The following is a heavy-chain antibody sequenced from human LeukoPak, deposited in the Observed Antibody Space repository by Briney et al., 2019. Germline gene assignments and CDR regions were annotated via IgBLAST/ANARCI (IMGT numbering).Heavy chain of an antibody. D-gene: IGHD3-3*01. CDR2: IQYSGST. J-gene: IGHJ5*02. CDR3: ARGGSNPDFWSGLNWFDP. CDR1: GGSTSIYY. Sequence: SETLSLTCTVSGGSTSIYYWNWIRQPPGKGLEWIGNIQYSGSTNYNPSLKSRVTISVDTSKNQFSLKLSSVTAADTAVYYCARGGSNPDFWSGLNWFDPWGQGTLVTVSS. V-gene: IGHV4-59*01.